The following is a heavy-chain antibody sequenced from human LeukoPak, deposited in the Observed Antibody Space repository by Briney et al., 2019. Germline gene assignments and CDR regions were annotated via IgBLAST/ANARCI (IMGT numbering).Heavy chain of an antibody. D-gene: IGHD2-2*01. V-gene: IGHV3-21*04. CDR1: GFTFSSYS. J-gene: IGHJ4*02. CDR3: ANPYLYCSSSNCQF. Sequence: GGSLRLSCAASGFTFSSYSMNWVRQVPGKGLEWVSSISSSSSYIYYADSVKGRFTISRDNAKNSLYLQMNSLRAEDTAVYYCANPYLYCSSSNCQFWGQGTLVTVSS. CDR2: ISSSSSYI.